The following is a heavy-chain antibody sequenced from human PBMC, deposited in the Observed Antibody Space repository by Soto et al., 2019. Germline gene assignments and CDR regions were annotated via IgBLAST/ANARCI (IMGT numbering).Heavy chain of an antibody. CDR2: ISHDDSYE. J-gene: IGHJ3*01. CDR3: AREISVSGGQRHLDS. CDR1: GFTFANYG. Sequence: QVQLVESGGGVVQPGRSLRLSCEASGFTFANYGMHWVRQAPGKGLEWVAVISHDDSYEDTAHFVKGRSTISRDNSKNTLYLDMNSLTLEDTAVYYCAREISVSGGQRHLDSWGQGILVTVSS. V-gene: IGHV3-30*03. D-gene: IGHD2-21*01.